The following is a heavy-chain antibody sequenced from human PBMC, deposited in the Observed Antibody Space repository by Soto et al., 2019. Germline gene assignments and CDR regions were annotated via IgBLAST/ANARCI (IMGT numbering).Heavy chain of an antibody. CDR2: ITPIFGTA. CDR3: ASSLGYSSSWSFDY. CDR1: GGTFSSYA. D-gene: IGHD6-13*01. V-gene: IGHV1-69*01. Sequence: QVQLVQSGAEVKKPGSSVKVSCKASGGTFSSYAISWVRQAPGQGLEWMGGITPIFGTANYAQKFQGRVTITADESTSTAYMELSSLRSEDTAVYYCASSLGYSSSWSFDYWGQGTLVTVSS. J-gene: IGHJ4*02.